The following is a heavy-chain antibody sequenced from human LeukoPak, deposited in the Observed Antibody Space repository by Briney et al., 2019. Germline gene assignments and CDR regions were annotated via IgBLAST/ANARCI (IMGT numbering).Heavy chain of an antibody. J-gene: IGHJ4*02. CDR2: ISGSGGST. CDR1: GLTFSSYA. CDR3: GASIINPSNY. D-gene: IGHD3-10*01. V-gene: IGHV3-23*01. Sequence: GGSLRLSCAASGLTFSSYAMSWVRQAPGKRLEGVSSISGSGGSTYYADSVKGRFTISRDNSKNTLYLQMNSLKTEDTAIYYCGASIINPSNYWGQGTLVTVSS.